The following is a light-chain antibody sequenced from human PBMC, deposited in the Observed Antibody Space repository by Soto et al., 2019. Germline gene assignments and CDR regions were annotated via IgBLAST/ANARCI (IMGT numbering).Light chain of an antibody. CDR3: QQYKNWPPIT. CDR2: GAS. V-gene: IGKV3-15*01. CDR1: QDINTY. J-gene: IGKJ5*01. Sequence: DIVLTQSRATLSVSPGERAAIACRASQDINTYLAWYQQKPGQAQRLIIYGASTRATGIPARFSGSVSGTEFTLTISSLQSEDFAVYYGQQYKNWPPITFGQGTRLEIK.